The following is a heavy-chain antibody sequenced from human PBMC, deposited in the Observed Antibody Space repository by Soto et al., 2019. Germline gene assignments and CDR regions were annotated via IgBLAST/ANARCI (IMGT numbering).Heavy chain of an antibody. Sequence: ASVKVSCKASGYTFTGYYIHWVRRAPGQGXEGMGWINPNSGGTNYAQKFQGRVTMTRDTSISTAYMELSRLRSDDTAVYYCARFRHILPTRTSFSYYYYPIDVWGQGTTVTFSS. CDR3: ARFRHILPTRTSFSYYYYPIDV. V-gene: IGHV1-2*02. J-gene: IGHJ6*02. CDR2: INPNSGGT. D-gene: IGHD2-21*01. CDR1: GYTFTGYY.